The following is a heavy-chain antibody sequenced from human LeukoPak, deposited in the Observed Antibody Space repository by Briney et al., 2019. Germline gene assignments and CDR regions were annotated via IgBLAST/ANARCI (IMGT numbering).Heavy chain of an antibody. J-gene: IGHJ6*02. CDR3: AREVAAAYYYGMDV. Sequence: SETLSLTCAVYGGSFSGYYWSWIRQPPGKGLEWIGRIYTSGSTNYNPSLKSRVTMSVDTSKNQFSLKLSSVTAADTAVYYCAREVAAAYYYGMDVWGQGTTVTVSS. CDR2: IYTSGST. V-gene: IGHV4-59*10. D-gene: IGHD6-13*01. CDR1: GGSFSGYY.